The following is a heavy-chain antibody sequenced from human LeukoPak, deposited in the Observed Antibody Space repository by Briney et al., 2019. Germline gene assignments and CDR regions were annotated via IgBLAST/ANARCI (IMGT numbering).Heavy chain of an antibody. CDR3: AGSQYYHRTNGRAGH. Sequence: PGGSLRLSCAASGFTFSSYEMNWIRQFPGKGLEWLSYISSSGSTIYYADSVKGRFTISRDNAKNSLYLQMSSLRGDDSAIYYCAGSQYYHRTNGRAGHWGQGTLVTVSS. D-gene: IGHD2-8*01. CDR2: ISSSGSTI. J-gene: IGHJ4*02. V-gene: IGHV3-48*03. CDR1: GFTFSSYE.